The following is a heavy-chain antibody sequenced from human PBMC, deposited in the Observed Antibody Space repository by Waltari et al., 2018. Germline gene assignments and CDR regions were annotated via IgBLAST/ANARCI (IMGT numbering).Heavy chain of an antibody. Sequence: QVQLQESGPGLVKPSETLSLTCTVSGGSISNYFWSWIRQPAGKGLEWIGRIYTSENTNYNPSLESRVTMSVDTSKNQFSLKLNSVTAADTAVYFCARENRGRSYSHFDYWGQGTLVTVSS. CDR1: GGSISNYF. CDR3: ARENRGRSYSHFDY. J-gene: IGHJ4*02. V-gene: IGHV4-4*07. CDR2: IYTSENT. D-gene: IGHD1-26*01.